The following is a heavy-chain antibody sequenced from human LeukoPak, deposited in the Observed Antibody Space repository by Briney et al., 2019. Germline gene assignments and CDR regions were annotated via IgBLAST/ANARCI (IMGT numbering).Heavy chain of an antibody. J-gene: IGHJ4*02. V-gene: IGHV4-39*01. CDR1: GGSISSSSYY. Sequence: PSETPSLTCTVSGGSISSSSYYWGWIRQPPGKGLEWIGSIYYSGSTYYNPSLKSRVTISVDTSKNQFSLKLSSVTAADTAVYYCARHSDIAAAGYYWGQGTLVTVSS. CDR3: ARHSDIAAAGYY. CDR2: IYYSGST. D-gene: IGHD6-13*01.